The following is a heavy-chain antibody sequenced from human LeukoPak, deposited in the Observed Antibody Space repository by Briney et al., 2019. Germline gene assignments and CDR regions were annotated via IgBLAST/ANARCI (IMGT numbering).Heavy chain of an antibody. D-gene: IGHD4-17*01. V-gene: IGHV3-15*07. Sequence: GGSLRLSCAASGFTFNDAWMNWVRQAPGKGLEWVGRIRRKTEGGTTDYAAPVKGRFTISRDDSKSTLYLQMNSLKTEDIAVYYCTTGNYGPYWGQGTLVTVSS. J-gene: IGHJ4*02. CDR1: GFTFNDAW. CDR3: TTGNYGPY. CDR2: IRRKTEGGTT.